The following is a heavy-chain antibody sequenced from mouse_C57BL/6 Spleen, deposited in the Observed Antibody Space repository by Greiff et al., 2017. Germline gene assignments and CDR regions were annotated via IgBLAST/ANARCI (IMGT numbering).Heavy chain of an antibody. Sequence: QVQLQQPGAELVKPGASVKLSCKASGYTFTSYWMHWVKQRPGRGLEWIGRIDPNSGITKYNEKFKSKATLTVDKPTSTAYKQLSSLTSEDSAVYYRAESGTTVVATYYFDYWGQGTTLTVSA. D-gene: IGHD1-1*01. CDR3: AESGTTVVATYYFDY. CDR1: GYTFTSYW. V-gene: IGHV1-72*01. J-gene: IGHJ2*01. CDR2: IDPNSGIT.